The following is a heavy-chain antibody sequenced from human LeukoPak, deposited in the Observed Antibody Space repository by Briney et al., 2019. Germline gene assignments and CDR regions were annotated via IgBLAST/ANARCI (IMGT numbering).Heavy chain of an antibody. V-gene: IGHV3-7*01. D-gene: IGHD6-19*01. CDR1: GFTSSSYW. Sequence: GGSLRLSCAASGFTSSSYWMSWVRQAPGKGLECVANIKPDGSEKNYVDSVKGRFTISRDNAKNSLSLQMNSLRAEDTAVYYCARYNSDWGCLDPWGQGTLVTVSS. CDR3: ARYNSDWGCLDP. CDR2: IKPDGSEK. J-gene: IGHJ5*02.